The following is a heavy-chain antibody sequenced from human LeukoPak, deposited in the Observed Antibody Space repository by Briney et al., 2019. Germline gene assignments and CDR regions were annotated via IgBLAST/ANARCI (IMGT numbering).Heavy chain of an antibody. D-gene: IGHD6-19*01. Sequence: PSETLSLTCTVSGGSISSSSYYWGWIRQPPGKGLEWIGSIYYSGSTYYNPSLKSRVTISVDTSKNQFSLKLSSVTAADTAVYYCARRLYSSGWTPPDYWGQGTLVTVSS. CDR3: ARRLYSSGWTPPDY. J-gene: IGHJ4*02. V-gene: IGHV4-39*01. CDR1: GGSISSSSYY. CDR2: IYYSGST.